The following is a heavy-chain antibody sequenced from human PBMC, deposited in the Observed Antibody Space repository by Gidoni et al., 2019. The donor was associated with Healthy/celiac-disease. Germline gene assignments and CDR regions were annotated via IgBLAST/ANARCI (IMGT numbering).Heavy chain of an antibody. CDR3: ATAIVATIGDAFDI. V-gene: IGHV3-21*01. CDR2: ISSSSSYI. CDR1: GFTFSSHS. Sequence: EVQLVESGGGLVKPGGSLRLSCAASGFTFSSHSMNWVRQAPGKGLEWVSSISSSSSYIYYADSVKGRFTISRDNAKNSLYLQMNSLRAEDTAVYYCATAIVATIGDAFDIWGQGTMVTVSS. J-gene: IGHJ3*02. D-gene: IGHD5-12*01.